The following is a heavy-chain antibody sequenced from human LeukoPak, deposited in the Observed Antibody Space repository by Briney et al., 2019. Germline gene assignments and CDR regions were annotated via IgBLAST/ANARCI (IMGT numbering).Heavy chain of an antibody. J-gene: IGHJ6*02. CDR3: ASYLTSIPSGMDV. CDR1: GFTFSRYW. V-gene: IGHV3-74*01. D-gene: IGHD2/OR15-2a*01. CDR2: ISTDGSST. Sequence: GGSLRLSCAASGFTFSRYWMHWLRQAPGKGLVWVSRISTDGSSTSYADSVKGRFTISRDNGKNTLYLQMNSLRAEDTAVYYCASYLTSIPSGMDVWGQGTTVTVSS.